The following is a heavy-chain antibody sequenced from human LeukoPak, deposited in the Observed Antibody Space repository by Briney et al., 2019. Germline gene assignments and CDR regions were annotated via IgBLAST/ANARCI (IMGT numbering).Heavy chain of an antibody. Sequence: EASVKVSCKASGGTFSSYAISWVRQAPGQGLEWMGRIIPIFGTANYAQKFQGRVTITTDESTSTAYMELSSLRSEDTAVYYCARAFRYCSGGSCSYYFDYWGQGTLVTASS. D-gene: IGHD2-15*01. V-gene: IGHV1-69*05. CDR2: IIPIFGTA. J-gene: IGHJ4*02. CDR1: GGTFSSYA. CDR3: ARAFRYCSGGSCSYYFDY.